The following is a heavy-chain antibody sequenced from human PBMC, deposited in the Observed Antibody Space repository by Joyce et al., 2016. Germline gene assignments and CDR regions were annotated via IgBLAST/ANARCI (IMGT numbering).Heavy chain of an antibody. CDR1: GDSVTSLF. J-gene: IGHJ4*02. V-gene: IGHV4-59*02. CDR2: ISSTGST. D-gene: IGHD3-16*01. Sequence: QVHLQESGPGLVKPSETLSLTCTVSGDSVTSLFWNWIRQPPGKRLEWVAHISSTGSTKYNPSLKSRATISLDAPRNQFSLKLTSVTAADTAIYYCARDGGYYFDYWGQGTLVAVSS. CDR3: ARDGGYYFDY.